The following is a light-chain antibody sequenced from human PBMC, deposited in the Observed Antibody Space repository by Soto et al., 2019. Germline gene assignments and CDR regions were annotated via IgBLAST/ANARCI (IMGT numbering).Light chain of an antibody. CDR2: AAS. J-gene: IGKJ5*01. Sequence: EIVMTQSPATLSVSPGERAILSCRASQSISINLAWYQQKPGQAPRLLIYAASNRATGVPARFSGSWSGTEFTLTISSLQSEDFAVYYCQQYNNWITFGQGTLLEIK. V-gene: IGKV3-15*01. CDR1: QSISIN. CDR3: QQYNNWIT.